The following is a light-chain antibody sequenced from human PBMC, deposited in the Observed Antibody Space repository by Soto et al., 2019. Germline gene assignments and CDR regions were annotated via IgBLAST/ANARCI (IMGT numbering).Light chain of an antibody. Sequence: DIQMTQSPSTLSASVGDRVTITCRASQSISSWLAWYQQKPGKAPKLLIYKASSLETGVPSRFSGSESGTEYTLTIRSLQTDNFDAYHCQQYQSSPPYTFGQGTKLVIK. J-gene: IGKJ2*01. CDR1: QSISSW. CDR2: KAS. V-gene: IGKV1-5*03. CDR3: QQYQSSPPYT.